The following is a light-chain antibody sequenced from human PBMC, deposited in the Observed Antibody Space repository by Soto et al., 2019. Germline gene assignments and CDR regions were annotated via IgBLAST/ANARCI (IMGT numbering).Light chain of an antibody. J-gene: IGKJ1*01. V-gene: IGKV4-1*01. CDR1: QGVLHNSNNKNY. CDR3: QQYYSAPWT. CDR2: WAS. Sequence: DIVMTQSPDSLAVSLGERATINCKSSQGVLHNSNNKNYLAWYQQKPGQPPKLLIYWASTRESGVPDRFSGSGSGTDFTLTISSLQAEDVAVYYCQQYYSAPWTFGQGTKVEIK.